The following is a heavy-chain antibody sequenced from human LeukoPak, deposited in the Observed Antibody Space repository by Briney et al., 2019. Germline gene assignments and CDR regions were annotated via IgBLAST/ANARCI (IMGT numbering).Heavy chain of an antibody. CDR2: INPNSGGT. Sequence: ASVKVSCKASGYTFTGYYMHWVRQAPGQGLEWMGRINPNSGGTNYAQKFQGRVTMTRDTSISTAYMELSWLRSDDTAVYYCARDLKWELLCFQHWGQGTLVTVSS. CDR3: ARDLKWELLCFQH. J-gene: IGHJ1*01. D-gene: IGHD1-26*01. CDR1: GYTFTGYY. V-gene: IGHV1-2*06.